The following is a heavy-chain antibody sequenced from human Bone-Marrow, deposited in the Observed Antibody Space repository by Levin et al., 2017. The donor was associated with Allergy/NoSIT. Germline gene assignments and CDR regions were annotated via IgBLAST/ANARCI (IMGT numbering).Heavy chain of an antibody. J-gene: IGHJ4*02. CDR1: GISISGFC. CDR2: ICSSGGT. D-gene: IGHD3-3*01. Sequence: SQTLSLTCSVSGISISGFCWSWIRQPPGKRLEWIGYICSSGGTNYNPSLRSRVTMSVDTSRKQFSLRLTSVSAADTAVYYCARDLSGYDFWGQGSLVTVSS. CDR3: ARDLSGYDF. V-gene: IGHV4-59*01.